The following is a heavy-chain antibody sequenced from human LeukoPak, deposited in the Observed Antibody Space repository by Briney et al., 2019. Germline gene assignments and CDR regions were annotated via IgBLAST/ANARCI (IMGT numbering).Heavy chain of an antibody. D-gene: IGHD5-18*01. CDR3: ARPWIQLWLPLSDAFDI. CDR1: GYSISSGYY. J-gene: IGHJ3*02. Sequence: SETLSLTCAVSGYSISSGYYWGWIRQPPWKGLEWIGSIYHSGSTYYNPSLKSRVTISVDTSKNQFSLKLSSVTAADTAVYYCARPWIQLWLPLSDAFDIWGQGTMVTVSS. CDR2: IYHSGST. V-gene: IGHV4-38-2*01.